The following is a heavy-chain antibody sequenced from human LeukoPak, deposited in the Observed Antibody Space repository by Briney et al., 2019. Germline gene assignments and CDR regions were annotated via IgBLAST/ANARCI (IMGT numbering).Heavy chain of an antibody. D-gene: IGHD3-3*01. V-gene: IGHV4-59*08. CDR3: ARLRTFFDDFWSGINWFDP. CDR2: IYYSGST. J-gene: IGHJ5*02. CDR1: GGSISSYY. Sequence: SETLSLTCTVSGGSISSYYWSWIRQPPGKGLEWIGYIYYSGSTNYNPSLKSRVTISVDTSKNQFSLKLSSVTAADTAVYYCARLRTFFDDFWSGINWFDPWGQGTLVTVSS.